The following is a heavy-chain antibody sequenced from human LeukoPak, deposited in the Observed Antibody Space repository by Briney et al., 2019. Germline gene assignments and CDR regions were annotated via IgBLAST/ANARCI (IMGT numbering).Heavy chain of an antibody. CDR3: ARDSEGVTGTTSWFDP. CDR1: GFTFSSYW. CDR2: IKQDGSEK. Sequence: PGGSLRLSCAASGFTFSSYWMSWVRQAPGKGLEWVANIKQDGSEKYYVDSVKGRFTISRDNARNSLYLQMNSLRAEDTAVYYCARDSEGVTGTTSWFDPWGQGTLVTVSS. J-gene: IGHJ5*02. V-gene: IGHV3-7*01. D-gene: IGHD1-7*01.